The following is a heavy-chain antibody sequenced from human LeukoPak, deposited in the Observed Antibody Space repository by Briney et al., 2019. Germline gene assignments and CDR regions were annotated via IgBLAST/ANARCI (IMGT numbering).Heavy chain of an antibody. D-gene: IGHD2-15*01. CDR2: INTSDSSI. CDR3: ARGDGRALYSYYYYYLDV. CDR1: GFTFSDFY. Sequence: GGSLRLSCAASGFTFSDFYMSWIRQAPGKGLEWVSFINTSDSSIHYADSVKGRFTISRDNAKNSLYLQMDSLRVEDTAVYYCARGDGRALYSYYYYYLDVWGKGTTVIVSS. V-gene: IGHV3-11*01. J-gene: IGHJ6*03.